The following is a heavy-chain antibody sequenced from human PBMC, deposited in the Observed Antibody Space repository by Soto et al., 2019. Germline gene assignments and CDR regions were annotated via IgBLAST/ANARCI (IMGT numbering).Heavy chain of an antibody. J-gene: IGHJ4*02. Sequence: SGTLSLTCAVYGGSFSGYYWSWIRQPPGKGLEWIGEINHSGSTNYNPSLKSRVTISVDTSKNQFSLKLSSVTAADTAVYYCARGRAYGDWGQGTLVTVSS. V-gene: IGHV4-34*01. CDR2: INHSGST. D-gene: IGHD4-17*01. CDR3: ARGRAYGD. CDR1: GGSFSGYY.